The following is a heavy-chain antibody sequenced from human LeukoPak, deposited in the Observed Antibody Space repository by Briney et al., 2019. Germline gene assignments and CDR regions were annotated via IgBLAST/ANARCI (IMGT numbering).Heavy chain of an antibody. D-gene: IGHD2-15*01. Sequence: ASVKVSCKASGGTFSSYTISWVRQAPGQGLEWMGRIIPILGIANYAQKFQGRVTITTDESTSTAYMELSSLRSEDTAVYYCARVTFSVGGGSFGGFDPWGQGTLVTVSS. J-gene: IGHJ5*02. CDR3: ARVTFSVGGGSFGGFDP. V-gene: IGHV1-69*16. CDR2: IIPILGIA. CDR1: GGTFSSYT.